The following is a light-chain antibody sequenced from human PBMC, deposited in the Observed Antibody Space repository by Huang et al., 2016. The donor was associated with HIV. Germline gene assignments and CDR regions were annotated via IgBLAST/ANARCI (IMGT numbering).Light chain of an antibody. Sequence: IVMTQSPESLSVSLGERTTINCKSSQSVLYKSDKRNYVACEQEKPGQSPKVLIYWASTRHSGVPDRFRGSGSGTNFTLTIDSFQAEDVALYYFQQYFSTPTFGLGTKLEI. V-gene: IGKV4-1*01. CDR1: QSVLYKSDKRNY. J-gene: IGKJ2*01. CDR3: QQYFSTPT. CDR2: WAS.